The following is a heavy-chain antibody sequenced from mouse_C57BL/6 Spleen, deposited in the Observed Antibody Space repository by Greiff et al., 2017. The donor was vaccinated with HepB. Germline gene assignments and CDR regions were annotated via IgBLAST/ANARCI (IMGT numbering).Heavy chain of an antibody. CDR2: ISDGGSYT. V-gene: IGHV5-4*01. CDR1: GFTFSSYA. CDR3: ARDRGTGPFDY. D-gene: IGHD3-3*01. J-gene: IGHJ2*01. Sequence: EVHLVESGGGLVKPGGSLKLSCAASGFTFSSYAMSWVRQTPEKRLEWVATISDGGSYTYYPDNVKGRFTISRDNAKNNLYLQMSHLKSEDTAMYYCARDRGTGPFDYWGQGTTLTVSS.